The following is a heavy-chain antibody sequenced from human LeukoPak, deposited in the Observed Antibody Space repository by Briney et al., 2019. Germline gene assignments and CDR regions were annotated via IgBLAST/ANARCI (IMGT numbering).Heavy chain of an antibody. Sequence: ASVKVSCKASGYTLTTHYIHWVRQAPGQGLEWMGMISPSIGSISYAQRFQGRVSMTWDTSTSTVYVELSSLRSEDTAIYYCARDLSRDGYQEYYFDYWGQGTLVTVSS. CDR1: GYTLTTHY. J-gene: IGHJ4*02. D-gene: IGHD5-24*01. V-gene: IGHV1-46*03. CDR2: ISPSIGSI. CDR3: ARDLSRDGYQEYYFDY.